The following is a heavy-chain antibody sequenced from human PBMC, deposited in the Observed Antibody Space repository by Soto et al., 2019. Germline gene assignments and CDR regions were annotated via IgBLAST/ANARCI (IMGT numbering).Heavy chain of an antibody. D-gene: IGHD1-1*01. CDR2: ILVGGST. V-gene: IGHV3-23*01. CDR3: AKATATSGGAFEI. CDR1: GFICSSYD. Sequence: RLSCAVSGFICSSYDMSWVRQAPGKGLEWVSTILVGGSTHYEDSVKGRFTISRDTSKNTVYLQMNSLTAGDTAFYYCAKATATSGGAFEIYGQGTMVTVSS. J-gene: IGHJ3*02.